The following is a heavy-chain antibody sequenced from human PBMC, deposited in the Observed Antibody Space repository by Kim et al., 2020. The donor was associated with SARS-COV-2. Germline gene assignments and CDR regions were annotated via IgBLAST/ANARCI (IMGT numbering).Heavy chain of an antibody. J-gene: IGHJ4*02. Sequence: SETLSLTCTVSGDSISTSSDYCGWIRQPPGKGLEWIGSVYSSGSTYYNPSLKSRVTVSVDTSKSQFSLRLTSVTATDTAVYYCARCRRSGLYYIDFWGQGTQVTVSS. CDR1: GDSISTSSDY. CDR2: VYSSGST. CDR3: ARCRRSGLYYIDF. V-gene: IGHV4-39*01. D-gene: IGHD6-19*01.